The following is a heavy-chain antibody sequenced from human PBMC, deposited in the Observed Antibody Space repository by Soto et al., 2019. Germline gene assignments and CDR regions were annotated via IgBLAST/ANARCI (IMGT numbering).Heavy chain of an antibody. Sequence: SETLSLTCAVYGGSFSGYYWSWIRQPPGKGLEWIGEINHSGSTNYNPSLKSRVTISVDTSKNQFSLKLSSVTAADTAVYYCARGVGKIDYWGQGTLVTVSS. CDR1: GGSFSGYY. CDR2: INHSGST. CDR3: ARGVGKIDY. D-gene: IGHD2-15*01. J-gene: IGHJ4*02. V-gene: IGHV4-34*01.